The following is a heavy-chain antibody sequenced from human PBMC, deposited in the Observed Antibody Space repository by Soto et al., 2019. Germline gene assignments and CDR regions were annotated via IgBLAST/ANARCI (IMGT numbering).Heavy chain of an antibody. J-gene: IGHJ1*01. V-gene: IGHV4-61*01. Sequence: SPTLSLTSTDSGGSVSSGSYYWSWFRQPPGKRLEWIGYIQYSGSTTYNPTLKTRVTISGDTSKNRFSLKLSSLTAADTAVYYCARANQGYSHGCFSYWGQGGLVTIS. CDR2: IQYSGST. D-gene: IGHD5-18*01. CDR3: ARANQGYSHGCFSY. CDR1: GGSVSSGSYY.